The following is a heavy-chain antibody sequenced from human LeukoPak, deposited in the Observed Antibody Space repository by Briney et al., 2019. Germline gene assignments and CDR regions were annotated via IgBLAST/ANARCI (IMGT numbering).Heavy chain of an antibody. Sequence: PGGSLRLSCVASEFTFSYYAMSWVRQAPGKGLEWVSGINWNGGSTGYADSVKGRFTISRDNAKNSLYLQMNSLRAEDTALYYCARDLHSSSWYGGGYWGQGTLVTVSS. CDR1: EFTFSYYA. J-gene: IGHJ4*02. D-gene: IGHD6-13*01. V-gene: IGHV3-20*04. CDR2: INWNGGST. CDR3: ARDLHSSSWYGGGY.